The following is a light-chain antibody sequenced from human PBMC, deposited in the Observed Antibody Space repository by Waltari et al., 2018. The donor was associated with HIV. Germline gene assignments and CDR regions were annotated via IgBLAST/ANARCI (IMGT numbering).Light chain of an antibody. Sequence: DVMMTQSPVSLPVTLGQPASVSCRSSQSLVSSGGNTYLTYFQQRPGQSPRRLIYKVSNRDSGVPDRFSGSGSGTDFTLKISRVAAEDVGLYCYMQRTHWSPFTFGPGTKVDIK. V-gene: IGKV2-30*01. CDR3: MQRTHWSPFT. CDR2: KVS. J-gene: IGKJ3*01. CDR1: QSLVSSGGNTY.